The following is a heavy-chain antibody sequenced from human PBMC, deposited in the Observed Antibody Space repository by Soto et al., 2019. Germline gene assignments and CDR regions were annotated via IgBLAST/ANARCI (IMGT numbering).Heavy chain of an antibody. Sequence: GGSLRLSCAASGFTFSNYDMYWVRQAPGEGLEWVSGIGAASDTYYPVSVQGRFTVSRDNAKKSLYLQMNRLRAGDTAVYYCARGVLGPGDYYYGMDVWGQGTTVTVSS. CDR2: IGAASDT. V-gene: IGHV3-13*01. CDR3: ARGVLGPGDYYYGMDV. D-gene: IGHD7-27*01. J-gene: IGHJ6*02. CDR1: GFTFSNYD.